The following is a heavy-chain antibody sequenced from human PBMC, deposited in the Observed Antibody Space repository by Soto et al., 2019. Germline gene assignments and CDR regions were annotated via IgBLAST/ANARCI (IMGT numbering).Heavy chain of an antibody. CDR1: GFTFGSYG. J-gene: IGHJ6*02. V-gene: IGHV3-33*01. CDR2: IWDDGSNK. D-gene: IGHD3-3*01. CDR3: ARDRALVLSGYHEHYYYYAMDV. Sequence: QVQLVESGGGVVQPGRSLRLSCAASGFTFGSYGMHWVRQAPGKGLEWVAVIWDDGSNKYYADSVKGRFTISRDNSKNTLYLQMNSVRAEDTAVYYCARDRALVLSGYHEHYYYYAMDVWGQGTTVTVSS.